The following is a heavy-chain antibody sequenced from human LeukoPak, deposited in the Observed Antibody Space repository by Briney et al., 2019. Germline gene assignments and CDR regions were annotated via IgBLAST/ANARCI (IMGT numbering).Heavy chain of an antibody. D-gene: IGHD5-18*01. V-gene: IGHV3-23*01. J-gene: IGHJ4*02. CDR2: ISGNGGST. CDR1: GFTFSTYT. Sequence: GGSLRLSCAAPGFTFSTYTMSWVRQAPGKGLEWVSAISGNGGSTYYADSVKGRFTISRDNSKDTLYLQMNSLRAEDTAVYYCAKSRYSYGYADYWGQGTLVTVSS. CDR3: AKSRYSYGYADY.